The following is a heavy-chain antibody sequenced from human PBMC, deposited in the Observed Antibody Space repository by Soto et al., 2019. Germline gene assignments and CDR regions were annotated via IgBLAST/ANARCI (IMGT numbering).Heavy chain of an antibody. CDR1: GFTFNSYA. J-gene: IGHJ4*02. CDR2: ISGSGENT. D-gene: IGHD6-19*01. CDR3: AKSTGFRSGWYAAF. Sequence: GGSLRLSCAASGFTFNSYAMSWVRQAPGKGLEWVSGISGSGENTYYVDSVRGRFTISRDNSKNTLYLQMNSLRVEDSAVYYCAKSTGFRSGWYAAFWGQGTLVTVSS. V-gene: IGHV3-23*01.